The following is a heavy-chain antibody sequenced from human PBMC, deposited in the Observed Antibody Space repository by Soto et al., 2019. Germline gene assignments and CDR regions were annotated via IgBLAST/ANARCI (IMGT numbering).Heavy chain of an antibody. D-gene: IGHD1-26*01. CDR2: IIPIFGTA. CDR1: GGTFSSYA. J-gene: IGHJ4*02. CDR3: TRGSGSYSFLFDF. Sequence: SVKVSCKASGGTFSSYAISWVRQAPGQGLEWMGGIIPIFGTANYAQKFQGRVTITADESTSTAYMELSSLRSGDTAVYYCTRGSGSYSFLFDFWGQRILVTVFS. V-gene: IGHV1-69*13.